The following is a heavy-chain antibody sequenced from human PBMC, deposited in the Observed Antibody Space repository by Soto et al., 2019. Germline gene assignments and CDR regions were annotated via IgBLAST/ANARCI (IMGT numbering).Heavy chain of an antibody. CDR2: INAGNGNT. V-gene: IGHV1-3*01. CDR3: ARDGYDFWSGYRPIYYYGMDV. Sequence: ASVKVSCKASGYTFTSYAMHWVRQAPGQRLEWMGWINAGNGNTKYPQKFQGRVIITRDTSASTAYMELSSLRSEDTAVYYCARDGYDFWSGYRPIYYYGMDVWGQGTTVTVSS. CDR1: GYTFTSYA. D-gene: IGHD3-3*01. J-gene: IGHJ6*02.